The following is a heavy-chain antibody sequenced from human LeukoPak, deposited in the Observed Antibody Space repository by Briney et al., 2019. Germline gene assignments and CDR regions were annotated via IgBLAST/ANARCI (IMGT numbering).Heavy chain of an antibody. J-gene: IGHJ3*02. V-gene: IGHV4-59*12. CDR1: GGSLSNYY. CDR3: ARAWLTYYDSSPYALDI. Sequence: SETLSLTCTVSGGSLSNYYWSWIRQPPGKGPEWMGYRYHSGSSNYNPSLKGRVTISVDTSKNQFSLKLSSVTAADTAVYYCARAWLTYYDSSPYALDIWGQGTMVTVSS. D-gene: IGHD3-22*01. CDR2: RYHSGSS.